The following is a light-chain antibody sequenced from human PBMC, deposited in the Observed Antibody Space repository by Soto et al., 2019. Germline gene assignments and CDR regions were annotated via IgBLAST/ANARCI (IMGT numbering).Light chain of an antibody. J-gene: IGKJ4*01. CDR2: AAS. CDR3: QQLNSYPLT. CDR1: QGISSY. V-gene: IGKV1-9*01. Sequence: DIPMTQSPSSVSASVGDRVTITCRASQGISSYLAWYQQKPGKAPEVLIYAASTSQTGVPSRFSGSGSGTEFTLTISSLQPEDCATYFCQQLNSYPLTFGGGTKVEIK.